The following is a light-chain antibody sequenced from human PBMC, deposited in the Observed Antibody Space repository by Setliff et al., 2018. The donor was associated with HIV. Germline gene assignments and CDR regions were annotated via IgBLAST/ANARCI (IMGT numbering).Light chain of an antibody. Sequence: LTQPASVSGSPGQSITISCTGTSSDVGLNNYISWYQQRPGKAPKLLIYEVTNRPSGVSYRFSGSKSGNTASLTISGLQAEDEADYYCSSYSSTPTLVFGGGTQLTVL. CDR2: EVT. CDR3: SSYSSTPTLV. V-gene: IGLV2-14*01. J-gene: IGLJ3*02. CDR1: SSDVGLNNY.